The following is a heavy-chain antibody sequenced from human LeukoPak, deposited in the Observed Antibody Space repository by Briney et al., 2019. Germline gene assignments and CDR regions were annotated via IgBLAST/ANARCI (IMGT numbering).Heavy chain of an antibody. CDR1: GGTFSSYA. CDR3: ATDYYDSSGYYYTLRY. J-gene: IGHJ4*02. V-gene: IGHV1-69*13. CDR2: IIPIFGTA. D-gene: IGHD3-22*01. Sequence: SVKVSCKASGGTFSSYAISWVRQAPGQGLEWMGGIIPIFGTANYAQKFQGRVTITADESTSTAYMELSSLRPEDTAVYYCATDYYDSSGYYYTLRYWGQGTLVTVSS.